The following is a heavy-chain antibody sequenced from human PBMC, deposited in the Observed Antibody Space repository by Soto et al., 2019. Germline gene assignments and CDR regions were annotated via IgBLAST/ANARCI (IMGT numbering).Heavy chain of an antibody. V-gene: IGHV3-53*04. CDR3: ARHYSMFPDPYYYYMDV. CDR1: GFTVSSNY. J-gene: IGHJ6*03. D-gene: IGHD4-4*01. Sequence: GGSLRLSCAASGFTVSSNYMSWVRQAPGKGLEWVSVIYSGGSTYYADSVKGRFTISRHNSKNTLYLQMNSLRAEDTAVYYCARHYSMFPDPYYYYMDVWGKGTTVTVSS. CDR2: IYSGGST.